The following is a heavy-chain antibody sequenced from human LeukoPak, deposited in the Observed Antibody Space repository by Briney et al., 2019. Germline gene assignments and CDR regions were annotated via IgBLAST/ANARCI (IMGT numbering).Heavy chain of an antibody. V-gene: IGHV1-18*01. Sequence: ASVKVSCKASGYTFTSYGISWVRQAPGQGLEWMGWISAYNGNTNYAQKLQGRVTMTTDTSTSTAYTELRSLRSEDTAVYYCARGQVKYNWNYGRNWFDPWGQGTLVTVSS. CDR2: ISAYNGNT. CDR1: GYTFTSYG. CDR3: ARGQVKYNWNYGRNWFDP. J-gene: IGHJ5*02. D-gene: IGHD1-7*01.